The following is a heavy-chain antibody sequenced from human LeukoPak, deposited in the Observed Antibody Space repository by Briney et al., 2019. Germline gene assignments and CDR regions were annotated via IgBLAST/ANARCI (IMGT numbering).Heavy chain of an antibody. CDR1: GYTFTNYG. D-gene: IGHD6-19*01. CDR2: ISAYNGNT. Sequence: ASVKVSCKASGYTFTNYGISWVRQAPGQGLEWMGGISAYNGNTNYAQKFQGRITMTTETSTSTAYMELRSLRSDDTAVYYCARDLKMGYSSGRYSWGTGSSNDYWGQGTLVTVSS. J-gene: IGHJ4*02. V-gene: IGHV1-18*01. CDR3: ARDLKMGYSSGRYSWGTGSSNDY.